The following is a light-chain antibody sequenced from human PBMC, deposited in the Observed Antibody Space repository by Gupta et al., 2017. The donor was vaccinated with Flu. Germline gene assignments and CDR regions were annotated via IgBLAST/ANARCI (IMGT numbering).Light chain of an antibody. V-gene: IGKV1-27*01. J-gene: IGKJ1*01. CDR1: QGISNY. CDR2: AAS. Sequence: PSSLSASVGDRVTITCRASQGISNYLGWYQQKPGKVPKLLIYAASTLQSGVSSRFSGSGSGTDFTLTISSLQPEDVASYYCQTYHSAPPTFGQGTKVEIK. CDR3: QTYHSAPPT.